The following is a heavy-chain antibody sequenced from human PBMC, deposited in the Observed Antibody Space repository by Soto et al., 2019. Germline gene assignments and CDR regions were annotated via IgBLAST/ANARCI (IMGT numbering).Heavy chain of an antibody. CDR1: GDSVSSNSAA. CDR3: ARVVRYSSSWPFDP. Sequence: PSPTLSLTCAISGDSVSSNSAAWNWIRQSPLRGLEWLGRTYYRSKWYNDYAVSVKSRITINPDTSKNQFSLQLNSVTPEDTAVYYCARVVRYSSSWPFDPWGQGTLVTVSS. D-gene: IGHD6-13*01. V-gene: IGHV6-1*01. CDR2: TYYRSKWYN. J-gene: IGHJ5*02.